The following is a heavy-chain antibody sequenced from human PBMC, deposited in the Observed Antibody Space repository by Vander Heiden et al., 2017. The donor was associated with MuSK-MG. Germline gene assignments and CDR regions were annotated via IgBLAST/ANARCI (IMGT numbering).Heavy chain of an antibody. J-gene: IGHJ4*02. CDR2: ISGSGGDT. CDR3: AKRGSGSIFGSPLDY. CDR1: GLPFSGYA. V-gene: IGHV3-23*01. D-gene: IGHD3-3*01. Sequence: EVQLLESGGRLVQPGGSLRLSCAASGLPFSGYAMSWVRRAPGKGLEWVSAISGSGGDTYYAGSVTGRFTISRDNSKNMLYLQMNSLGVEDTAVYYCAKRGSGSIFGSPLDYWGQGTLVTVSS.